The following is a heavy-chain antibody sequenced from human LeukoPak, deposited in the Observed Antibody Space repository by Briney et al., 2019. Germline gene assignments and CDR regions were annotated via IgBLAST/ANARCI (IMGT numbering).Heavy chain of an antibody. V-gene: IGHV1-69*01. Sequence: SVKVSCKASGGTFSSYAISWVRQPPGQGLEWMGGIIPILGTANYAQKFQGRVTITADETTSTAYLELSSLRSEDTAVYYCARDRNGVGYFDYWGQGTLVTVSS. D-gene: IGHD2-8*01. J-gene: IGHJ4*02. CDR1: GGTFSSYA. CDR2: IIPILGTA. CDR3: ARDRNGVGYFDY.